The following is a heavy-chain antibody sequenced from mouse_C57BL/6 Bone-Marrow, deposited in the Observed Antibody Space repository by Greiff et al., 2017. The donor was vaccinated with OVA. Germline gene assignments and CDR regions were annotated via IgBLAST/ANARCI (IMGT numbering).Heavy chain of an antibody. D-gene: IGHD1-1*01. CDR1: GFSLTSYG. V-gene: IGHV2-6*01. J-gene: IGHJ3*01. CDR2: IWGVGST. Sequence: VKLMESGPGLVAPSQSLSITCTVSGFSLTSYGVDWVRQSPGKGLEWLGVIWGVGSTNYNSALKSRLSISKDNSKSQVFLKMNSLQTDDTAMYYCASLLLPEAYWGQGTLVTVSA. CDR3: ASLLLPEAY.